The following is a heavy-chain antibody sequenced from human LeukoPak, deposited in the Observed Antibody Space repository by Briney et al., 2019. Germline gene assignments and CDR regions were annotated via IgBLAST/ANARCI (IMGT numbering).Heavy chain of an antibody. CDR2: IYTSGST. J-gene: IGHJ4*02. Sequence: TLSLTCTVSGGSISSGSYYWSWIRQPAGKGLEWIGRIYTSGSTNYNPSLKSRVTISVDTSKNQFSLKLSSVTAADTAVYYCARGVSSGPIGYWGQGTLVTVSS. D-gene: IGHD3-22*01. V-gene: IGHV4-61*02. CDR1: GGSISSGSYY. CDR3: ARGVSSGPIGY.